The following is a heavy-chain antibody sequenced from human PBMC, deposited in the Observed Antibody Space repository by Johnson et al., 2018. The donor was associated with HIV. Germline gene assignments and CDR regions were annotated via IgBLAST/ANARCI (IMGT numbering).Heavy chain of an antibody. V-gene: IGHV3-20*04. CDR1: GFTFDDSG. CDR3: ARELGDCSGGSCHDAFDI. CDR2: INWNGGRT. Sequence: VQLVESGGGVVRPGGSLRLSCAASGFTFDDSGMNWVRQAPGKGLEWVSGINWNGGRTGYADSVKGRFTLSRENAKNSLYLQMNSLRAEDTALYYCARELGDCSGGSCHDAFDIWGQGTMVTVSS. D-gene: IGHD2-15*01. J-gene: IGHJ3*02.